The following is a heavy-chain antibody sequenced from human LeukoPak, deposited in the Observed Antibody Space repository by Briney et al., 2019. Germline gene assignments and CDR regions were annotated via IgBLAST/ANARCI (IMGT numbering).Heavy chain of an antibody. V-gene: IGHV3-30-3*01. J-gene: IGHJ4*02. D-gene: IGHD6-13*01. CDR3: ARDDIAAAGIFDY. Sequence: PGGSLRLSCAASGFTFSSYAMHWVRQAPGKGLEWVAVISYDGSIKYYADSVKGRFTISRDNSKNTLYLQMNSLRAEDTAMYYCARDDIAAAGIFDYWGQGTLVTVSS. CDR2: ISYDGSIK. CDR1: GFTFSSYA.